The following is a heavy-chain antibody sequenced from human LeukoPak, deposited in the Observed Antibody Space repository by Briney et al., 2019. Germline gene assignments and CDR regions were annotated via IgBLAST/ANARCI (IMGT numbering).Heavy chain of an antibody. D-gene: IGHD6-19*01. J-gene: IGHJ4*02. CDR2: INPSGGST. CDR1: GYTFTSYY. V-gene: IGHV1-46*01. Sequence: GASVKVSCKASGYTFTSYYMHWVRQAPGQGLEWMGIINPSGGSTSYAQKFQGRVAMTRDMSTSTVYMELSSLRSEDTAVYYCARVYSSGWYPFDYWGQGTLVTVSS. CDR3: ARVYSSGWYPFDY.